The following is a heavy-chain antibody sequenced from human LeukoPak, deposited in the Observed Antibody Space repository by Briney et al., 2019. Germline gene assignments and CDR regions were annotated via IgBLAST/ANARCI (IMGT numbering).Heavy chain of an antibody. CDR2: INHSEST. Sequence: SETLSLACAVYGGSFSGYSWSWIRQPPGKGPEWIAKINHSESTDYNPSLTSRVTTLVDTSKNQFSRKLTSVTAADTAVYYCARARYANAWYAFDIWGHGTMVTVSS. CDR3: ARARYANAWYAFDI. V-gene: IGHV4-34*01. CDR1: GGSFSGYS. J-gene: IGHJ3*02. D-gene: IGHD2-2*01.